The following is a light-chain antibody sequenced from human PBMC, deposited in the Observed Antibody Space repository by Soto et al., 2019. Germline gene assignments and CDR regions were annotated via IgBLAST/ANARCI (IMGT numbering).Light chain of an antibody. V-gene: IGKV3-20*01. Sequence: IVLTQSPGTLSLSPGERATLSCRASQSVSSDYLAWYQQKPGQAPRPLIYGASSRATGIPGRFSGSGSGTDFTLTISRLEPEDFAVYYCQQYSSSSYTFGQGTRLDIK. CDR3: QQYSSSSYT. CDR2: GAS. CDR1: QSVSSDY. J-gene: IGKJ2*01.